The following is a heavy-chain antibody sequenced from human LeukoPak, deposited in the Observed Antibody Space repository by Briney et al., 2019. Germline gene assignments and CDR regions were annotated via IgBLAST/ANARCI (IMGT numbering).Heavy chain of an antibody. D-gene: IGHD6-19*01. CDR2: IGASSNYI. Sequence: GGSLRLSCAASGFTFSSYSMNWVRQAPGKGLEWVSSIGASSNYIYYADSLKGRFTISRDNAKNSLYLQMNSLRADDTAVYYCARGFGAVAGHEGYAFDIWGQGTMVTVSS. CDR3: ARGFGAVAGHEGYAFDI. CDR1: GFTFSSYS. J-gene: IGHJ3*02. V-gene: IGHV3-21*01.